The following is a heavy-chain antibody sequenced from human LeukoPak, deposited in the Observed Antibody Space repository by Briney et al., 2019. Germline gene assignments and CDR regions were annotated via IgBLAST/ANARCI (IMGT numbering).Heavy chain of an antibody. CDR1: GYTFTSYY. V-gene: IGHV1-18*04. D-gene: IGHD6-19*01. J-gene: IGHJ6*03. CDR2: ISAYNGNT. Sequence: GASVKVSCKASGYTFTSYYMHWVRQAPGQGLEWMGWISAYNGNTNYAQKLQGRVTMTTDTSTSTAYMELRSLRSDDTAVYYCARDREGGWYRYYYYYMDVWGKGTTVTVSS. CDR3: ARDREGGWYRYYYYYMDV.